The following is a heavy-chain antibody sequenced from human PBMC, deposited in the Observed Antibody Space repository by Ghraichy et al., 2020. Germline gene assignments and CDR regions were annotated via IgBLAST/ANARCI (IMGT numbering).Heavy chain of an antibody. J-gene: IGHJ6*02. Sequence: GESLNISCAASGFTFSSYAMSWVRQAPGKGLEWVSAISGSGGSTYYADSVKGRFTISRDNSKNTLYLQMNSLRAEDTAVYYCAKSKDTDYYYGMDVWGQGTTVTVSS. CDR2: ISGSGGST. CDR3: AKSKDTDYYYGMDV. CDR1: GFTFSSYA. V-gene: IGHV3-23*01.